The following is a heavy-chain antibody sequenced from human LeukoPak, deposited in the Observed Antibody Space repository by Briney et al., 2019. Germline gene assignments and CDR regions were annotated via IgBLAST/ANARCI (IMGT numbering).Heavy chain of an antibody. Sequence: GGSLRLSCAASGFTFSSYGMHWVRQAPGKGLEWVAVISYDGSNKYYADSVKGRFTISRDNSKNTLYLQMSSLKTEDTAVYSCAKDKSLTDWGQGTLVTVSS. CDR3: AKDKSLTD. V-gene: IGHV3-30*18. D-gene: IGHD3-9*01. J-gene: IGHJ4*02. CDR2: ISYDGSNK. CDR1: GFTFSSYG.